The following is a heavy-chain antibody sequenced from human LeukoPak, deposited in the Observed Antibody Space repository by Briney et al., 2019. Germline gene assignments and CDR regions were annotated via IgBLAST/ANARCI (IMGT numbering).Heavy chain of an antibody. CDR1: GFTFDDYA. CDR3: AKDYQLLPEYYFDY. J-gene: IGHJ4*02. D-gene: IGHD2-2*01. Sequence: GGSLRLSCAASGFTFDDYAMHWVRQAPGKGLEWVSGISWNSGSIGYADSVKGRFTISRDNAKNSLYLQMNSLRAEDTALYYCAKDYQLLPEYYFDYWGQGTLVTVSS. V-gene: IGHV3-9*01. CDR2: ISWNSGSI.